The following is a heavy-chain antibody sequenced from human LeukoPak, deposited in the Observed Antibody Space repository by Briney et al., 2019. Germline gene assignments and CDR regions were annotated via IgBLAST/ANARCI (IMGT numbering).Heavy chain of an antibody. D-gene: IGHD6-13*01. CDR3: AGTKNIAAAGRLDY. V-gene: IGHV3-53*01. CDR2: LYSVGDT. CDR1: GFTVSTNY. Sequence: PGGSLRLSCAASGFTVSTNYMNWVRQAPGKGLEWVSVLYSVGDTYYGDSVKGRFTISRDNSKNTLYLQMNNLRAEDTAVYYCAGTKNIAAAGRLDYWGQGTLVTVSS. J-gene: IGHJ4*02.